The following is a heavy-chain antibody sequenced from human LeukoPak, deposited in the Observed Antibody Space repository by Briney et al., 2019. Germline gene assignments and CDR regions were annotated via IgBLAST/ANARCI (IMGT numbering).Heavy chain of an antibody. CDR2: INPNSGGT. D-gene: IGHD2-15*01. CDR3: ARGPVGYCSSGSCYGRTYYYYMDV. V-gene: IGHV1-2*06. Sequence: ASVKVSCKASGYTFTGYYMHWVRQAPGQGLEWMGRINPNSGGTNYAQKFQGRVTMTRDTSISTAYMELSRLRSDDTAVYYCARGPVGYCSSGSCYGRTYYYYMDVWGKGTTVTVSS. CDR1: GYTFTGYY. J-gene: IGHJ6*03.